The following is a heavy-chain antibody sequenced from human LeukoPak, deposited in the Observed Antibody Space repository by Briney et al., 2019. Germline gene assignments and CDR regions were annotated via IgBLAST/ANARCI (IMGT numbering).Heavy chain of an antibody. J-gene: IGHJ4*02. CDR3: AASPGEVAGDFDY. Sequence: SVKVSCKASGFTFTSSAVQWVRQARGQRLEWIGWIVVGSGNTNYAQKFQERVTITRDMSTSTAYMELSSLRSEDTAVYYCAASPGEVAGDFDYWGQGTLVTVSS. D-gene: IGHD6-19*01. CDR2: IVVGSGNT. V-gene: IGHV1-58*01. CDR1: GFTFTSSA.